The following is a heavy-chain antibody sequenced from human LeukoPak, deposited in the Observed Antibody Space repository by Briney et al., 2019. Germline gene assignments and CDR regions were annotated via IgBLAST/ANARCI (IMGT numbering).Heavy chain of an antibody. D-gene: IGHD5-12*01. Sequence: GGTLRLSCAASGFTFSSYGMSWVRQAPGKGLEWVSSISGSGGSTYYADSVKGRFTISRDNSKNTLYLQMNSLRAEDTAVYYCAKRATSDYNWFDPWGQGTLVTVSS. V-gene: IGHV3-23*01. J-gene: IGHJ5*02. CDR2: ISGSGGST. CDR1: GFTFSSYG. CDR3: AKRATSDYNWFDP.